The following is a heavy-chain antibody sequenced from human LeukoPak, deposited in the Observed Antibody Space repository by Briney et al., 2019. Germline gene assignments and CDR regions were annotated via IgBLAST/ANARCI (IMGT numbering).Heavy chain of an antibody. V-gene: IGHV3-23*01. CDR3: AKDTIFGVVIAFYFDY. CDR1: GFTFSSYA. J-gene: IGHJ4*02. Sequence: GGSLRLSCAASGFTFSSYAMSWVRQAPGKGLEWVSAISGSGGSTYYADSVKGRLTISRDNSKNTLYLQMNSLRAEDTAVYYCAKDTIFGVVIAFYFDYWGQGTLVTVSS. CDR2: ISGSGGST. D-gene: IGHD3-3*01.